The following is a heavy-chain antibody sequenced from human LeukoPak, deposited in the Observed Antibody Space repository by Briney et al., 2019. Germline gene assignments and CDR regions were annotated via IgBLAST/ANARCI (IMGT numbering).Heavy chain of an antibody. J-gene: IGHJ1*01. Sequence: SETLSLTCTVSGVSISTFYWSWIRQPPGKGLEWIGYIYYSGTTYYNPSLKSRVTISVDTSKNQFSLKLSSVTAADTAVYYCARGPHYYDSFAQHWGQGTLVTVSS. CDR2: IYYSGTT. CDR1: GVSISTFY. CDR3: ARGPHYYDSFAQH. V-gene: IGHV4-59*01. D-gene: IGHD3-22*01.